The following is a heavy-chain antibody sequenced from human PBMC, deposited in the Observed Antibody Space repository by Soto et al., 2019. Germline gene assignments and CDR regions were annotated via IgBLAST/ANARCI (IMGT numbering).Heavy chain of an antibody. CDR3: ARDWSPSITGG. J-gene: IGHJ4*02. Sequence: QVQLVQSGAEVKKPGSSVKVSCKASGGTFSSYTISWVRQAPGQGLEWMGRIIPILGIANYAQKFQGRVTXTXXKSTSTAYMELSSLRSEDTAVYYCARDWSPSITGGWGQGTLVTVSS. V-gene: IGHV1-69*08. D-gene: IGHD1-20*01. CDR2: IIPILGIA. CDR1: GGTFSSYT.